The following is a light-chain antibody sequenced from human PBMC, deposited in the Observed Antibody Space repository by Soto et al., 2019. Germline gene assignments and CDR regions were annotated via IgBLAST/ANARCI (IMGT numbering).Light chain of an antibody. CDR2: GAF. CDR3: QQYKNWPPLT. J-gene: IGKJ4*01. V-gene: IGKV3-15*01. Sequence: EIVMTQSPATLSVSPGETATLSCRASQSVSYNLAWYQQKPGQGPRLLIYGAFTRATGIPARFSGSGSGTDFTLTISSLQSEDFAVYYWQQYKNWPPLTFGGGTKVKIK. CDR1: QSVSYN.